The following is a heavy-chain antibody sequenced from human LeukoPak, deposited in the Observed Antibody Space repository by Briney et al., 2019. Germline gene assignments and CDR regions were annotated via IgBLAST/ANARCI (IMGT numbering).Heavy chain of an antibody. CDR1: GGTFSSYA. J-gene: IGHJ5*02. CDR3: AKSFTIFGVVIVYNWFDP. D-gene: IGHD3-3*01. CDR2: IIPIFGTA. V-gene: IGHV1-69*13. Sequence: GASVKVSCKASGGTFSSYAISWVRQAPGQGLEWMGGIIPIFGTANYAQKFQGRVTITADESTSTAYMELSSLRSEDTAVYYCAKSFTIFGVVIVYNWFDPWGQGTLVTVSS.